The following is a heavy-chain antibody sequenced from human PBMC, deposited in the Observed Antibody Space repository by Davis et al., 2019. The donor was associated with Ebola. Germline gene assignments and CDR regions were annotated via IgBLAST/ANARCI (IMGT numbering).Heavy chain of an antibody. V-gene: IGHV5-51*01. CDR1: GYSFTSYW. J-gene: IGHJ3*02. CDR2: IYPGDSDT. Sequence: GESLKISCKGSGYSFTSYWIGWVRQMPGQGLEWMGIIYPGDSDTRYSPSFQGQVTISADKSISTAYLQWSSLKASDTGKYYCARQAVAGTDAFDIWGQGTMVTVSS. D-gene: IGHD6-19*01. CDR3: ARQAVAGTDAFDI.